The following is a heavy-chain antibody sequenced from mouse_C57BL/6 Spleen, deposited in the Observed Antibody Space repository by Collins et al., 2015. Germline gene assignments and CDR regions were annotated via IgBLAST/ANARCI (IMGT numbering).Heavy chain of an antibody. D-gene: IGHD2-5*01. CDR3: AREGYYSNPFDY. V-gene: IGHV1-80*01. Sequence: QVQLQQSGAELVKPGASVKISCKASGYAFSSYWMNWVKQRPGKGLEWIGQIYPGDGDTNYNGKFKGKATLTADKSSSTAYMQLSSLTSEDSAVYFCAREGYYSNPFDYWGQGTTLTVSS. CDR2: IYPGDGDT. J-gene: IGHJ2*01. CDR1: GYAFSSYW.